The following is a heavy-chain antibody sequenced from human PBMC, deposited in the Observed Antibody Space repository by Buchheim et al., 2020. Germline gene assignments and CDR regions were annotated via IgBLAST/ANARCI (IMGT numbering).Heavy chain of an antibody. CDR1: GFTFSSYA. CDR2: INWNGGTA. D-gene: IGHD3-22*01. V-gene: IGHV3-20*04. Sequence: EVQLLESGGGLVQPGGSLRLSCAASGFTFSSYAMSWVRQAPGKGLEWVSGINWNGGTASYADSVKGRFTISRDNAKNFLYLQMNSLRAEDTAFYYCARRQLYDSSGYYLGYWGQGTL. J-gene: IGHJ4*02. CDR3: ARRQLYDSSGYYLGY.